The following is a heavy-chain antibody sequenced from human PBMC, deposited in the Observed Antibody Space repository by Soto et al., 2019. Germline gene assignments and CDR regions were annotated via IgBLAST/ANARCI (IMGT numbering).Heavy chain of an antibody. D-gene: IGHD5-12*01. J-gene: IGHJ4*02. V-gene: IGHV3-53*01. CDR1: GFTVSSNY. CDR3: ASGRRDGYNSGGLDY. Sequence: GGSLRLSCAASGFTVSSNYMSWVRQAPGKGLEWVSVIYSGGSTYYADSVKGRFTISRDNSKNTLYLQMNSLRAEDTAVYYCASGRRDGYNSGGLDYWGQRPLVTVSP. CDR2: IYSGGST.